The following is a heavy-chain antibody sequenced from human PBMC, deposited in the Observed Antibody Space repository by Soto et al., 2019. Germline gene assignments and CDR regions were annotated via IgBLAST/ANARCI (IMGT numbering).Heavy chain of an antibody. J-gene: IGHJ4*02. D-gene: IGHD3-22*01. V-gene: IGHV1-69*13. CDR3: ARVGGGVGYYYDSSWLQYY. Sequence: VASVKVSCKASGGTFSSYAISWVRQAPGQGLEWMGGIIPIFGTANYAQKFQGRVTITADESTSTAYMELSSLRSEDTAVYYCARVGGGVGYYYDSSWLQYYWGQGTLVTVSS. CDR1: GGTFSSYA. CDR2: IIPIFGTA.